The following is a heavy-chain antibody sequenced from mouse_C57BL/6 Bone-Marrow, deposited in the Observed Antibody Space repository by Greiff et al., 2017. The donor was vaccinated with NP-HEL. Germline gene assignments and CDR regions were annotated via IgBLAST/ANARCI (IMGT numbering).Heavy chain of an antibody. V-gene: IGHV1-81*01. Sequence: QVHVKQSGAELARPGASVKLSCKASGYTFTSYGISWVKQRTGQGLEWIGEIYPRSGNTYYNEKLKGKATLTADKSSSTAYMELRSLTSEDSSVYFCARERNWAWFAYWGQGTLVTVSA. D-gene: IGHD4-1*01. CDR3: ARERNWAWFAY. J-gene: IGHJ3*01. CDR1: GYTFTSYG. CDR2: IYPRSGNT.